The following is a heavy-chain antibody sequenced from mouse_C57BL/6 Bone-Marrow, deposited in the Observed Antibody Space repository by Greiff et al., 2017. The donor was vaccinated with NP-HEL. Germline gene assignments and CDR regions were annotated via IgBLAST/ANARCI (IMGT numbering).Heavy chain of an antibody. D-gene: IGHD1-1*01. CDR3: AKIYYGSSKGYFDV. V-gene: IGHV2-5*01. J-gene: IGHJ1*03. Sequence: QVQLQQSGPGLVQPSQSLSITCTVSGFSLTSYGVHWVRQSPGKGLEWLGVIWRGGSTDYNAAFMSRLSITKDNSKSQVFFKMNSLQADDTAIYYCAKIYYGSSKGYFDVWGTGTTVTVSS. CDR2: IWRGGST. CDR1: GFSLTSYG.